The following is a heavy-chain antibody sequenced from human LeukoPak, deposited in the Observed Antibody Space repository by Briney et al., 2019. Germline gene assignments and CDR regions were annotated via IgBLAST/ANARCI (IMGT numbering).Heavy chain of an antibody. J-gene: IGHJ4*02. V-gene: IGHV4-4*02. CDR2: IYHSGST. CDR3: ARAVLNLDY. D-gene: IGHD2-8*01. Sequence: SETLSLTCAVSGGSIGSSYWWSWVRQPPGKGLEWIGEIYHSGSTNYNPSLESRVTMSVDTSKNHFSLKLNSVTAADTALYYCARAVLNLDYWGQGTLVTVSS. CDR1: GGSIGSSYW.